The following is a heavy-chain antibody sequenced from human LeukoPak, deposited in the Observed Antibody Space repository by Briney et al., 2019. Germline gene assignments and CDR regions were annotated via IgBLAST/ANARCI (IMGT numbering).Heavy chain of an antibody. CDR2: ITGGSDST. Sequence: GGSLRLSCAASGFPFSKEWMSWVRQAPGKGLEWVAAITGGSDSTYYADSMRGRFTISRDNSKNTLFLQMNNLRAEDTAVYYCAKRDSGDSFPYYFDSWGPGTLVTVSS. CDR1: GFPFSKEW. D-gene: IGHD2-21*02. CDR3: AKRDSGDSFPYYFDS. J-gene: IGHJ4*02. V-gene: IGHV3-23*01.